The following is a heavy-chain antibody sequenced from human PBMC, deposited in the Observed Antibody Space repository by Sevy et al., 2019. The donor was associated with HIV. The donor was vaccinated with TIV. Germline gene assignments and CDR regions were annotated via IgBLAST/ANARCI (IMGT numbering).Heavy chain of an antibody. V-gene: IGHV3-9*01. CDR1: GFRFDDYA. CDR2: ISWNSYRI. Sequence: GGSLRLSCAASGFRFDDYAMHWVRQVPGKSPEWVSGISWNSYRIDYADSVRGRFTISRDNAKNSLSLQMNSLRVEDTALYYCAKDMGGIETRDYYYYYGMDVWGQGTTVTVS. J-gene: IGHJ6*02. CDR3: AKDMGGIETRDYYYYYGMDV. D-gene: IGHD2-21*01.